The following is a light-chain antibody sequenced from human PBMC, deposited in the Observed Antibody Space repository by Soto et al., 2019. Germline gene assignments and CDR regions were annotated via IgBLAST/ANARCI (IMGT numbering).Light chain of an antibody. J-gene: IGKJ2*01. CDR3: QQYGGSPEYT. Sequence: EIVLTQSPGTLSLSPGERATHSCRASQRVNSNYLAWYQQKPGQAPRLLIHGTSSRATGIPDRFSGSGSGTDFTLTISSLEPEDFAVYYCQQYGGSPEYTFGQGTKLDI. CDR1: QRVNSNY. CDR2: GTS. V-gene: IGKV3-20*01.